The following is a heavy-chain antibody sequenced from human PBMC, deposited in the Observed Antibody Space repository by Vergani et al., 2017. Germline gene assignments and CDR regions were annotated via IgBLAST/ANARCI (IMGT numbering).Heavy chain of an antibody. Sequence: QVQLQASGPGRVKPSPTLSLTCTMSGGSISAGYYFWSWIRQPAGKGLEWLGHISPSGTDSHRPSLRTRVSMSVDTSKNQFSLTVTSVTAAYTAIYFCARRSGGYYSGGKVPPLRTAFDVWGHGTVVTVSS. J-gene: IGHJ3*01. V-gene: IGHV4-61*02. D-gene: IGHD2-15*01. CDR2: ISPSGTD. CDR3: ARRSGGYYSGGKVPPLRTAFDV. CDR1: GGSISAGYYF.